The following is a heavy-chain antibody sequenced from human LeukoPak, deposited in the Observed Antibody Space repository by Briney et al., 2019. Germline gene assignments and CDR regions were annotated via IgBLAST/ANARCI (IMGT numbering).Heavy chain of an antibody. CDR2: ISYDGSNK. CDR1: GFTFSSYG. Sequence: GGSLRLSCAASGFTFSSYGMHWVRQAPGKGLEWVAVISYDGSNKYYADSVKGRFTISRENAKNSLYLQMNSLRAGDTAVYYCARGAYNVGAFDIWGQGTMVTVSS. J-gene: IGHJ3*02. D-gene: IGHD1-14*01. CDR3: ARGAYNVGAFDI. V-gene: IGHV3-30*03.